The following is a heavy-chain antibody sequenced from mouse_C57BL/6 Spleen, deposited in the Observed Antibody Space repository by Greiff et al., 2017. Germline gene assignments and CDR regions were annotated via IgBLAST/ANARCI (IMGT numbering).Heavy chain of an antibody. CDR3: ASRDYAMDY. CDR1: GFTFSDYG. J-gene: IGHJ4*01. CDR2: ISSGSSTI. D-gene: IGHD3-3*01. Sequence: EVKLMESGGGLVKPGGSLKLSCAASGFTFSDYGMHWVRQAPEKGLEWVGYISSGSSTIYYADTVKGRFTIARDKAKNTLFLQRTSVRSEDTAMYYCASRDYAMDYWGQGTSVTVSS. V-gene: IGHV5-17*01.